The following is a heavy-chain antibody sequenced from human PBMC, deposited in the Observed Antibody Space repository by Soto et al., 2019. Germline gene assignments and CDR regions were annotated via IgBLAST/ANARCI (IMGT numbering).Heavy chain of an antibody. CDR3: ARLRTTVIAYDS. Sequence: QVQLVQSGAEVKKPGASVKITCKTSGYTFTSYPIHWVRQAPGQRLEWMGWINTGYDNTNYSPNFQGRVSFTRDIPAGTAYMELSSLRSEDTAVYYCARLRTTVIAYDSWGQGTLVTVSA. V-gene: IGHV1-3*04. CDR2: INTGYDNT. CDR1: GYTFTSYP. D-gene: IGHD4-17*01. J-gene: IGHJ4*02.